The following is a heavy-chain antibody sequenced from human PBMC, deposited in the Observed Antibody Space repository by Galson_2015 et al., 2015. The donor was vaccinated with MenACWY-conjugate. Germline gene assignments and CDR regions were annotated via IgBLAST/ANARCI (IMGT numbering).Heavy chain of an antibody. CDR3: AKGGYCSGGSGYGGFDD. D-gene: IGHD2-15*01. Sequence: SLRISCEASGFTFSSYAMSWVRQAPGMGLEWVSSFSGSGDSAYYADSVKGRFTISRDNSKTTLYLQMNSLRAEDSAVYYCAKGGYCSGGSGYGGFDDWGQGTLVTVSS. V-gene: IGHV3-23*01. J-gene: IGHJ4*02. CDR1: GFTFSSYA. CDR2: FSGSGDSA.